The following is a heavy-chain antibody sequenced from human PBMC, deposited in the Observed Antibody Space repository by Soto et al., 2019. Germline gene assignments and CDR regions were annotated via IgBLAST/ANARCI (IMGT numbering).Heavy chain of an antibody. V-gene: IGHV3-21*01. D-gene: IGHD3-22*01. Sequence: EVQLVESGGGLVKPGGSLRLSCAASGFTFSTYSMNWVRQAPGKGLEWVSSISSSGSYIYYADSVKGRFTISRDNAKNLLYLKMNSLRAEDTAVYYCARYDSSGYYWPYYYYGMDLWGQGTTVTVSS. CDR2: ISSSGSYI. CDR3: ARYDSSGYYWPYYYYGMDL. CDR1: GFTFSTYS. J-gene: IGHJ6*02.